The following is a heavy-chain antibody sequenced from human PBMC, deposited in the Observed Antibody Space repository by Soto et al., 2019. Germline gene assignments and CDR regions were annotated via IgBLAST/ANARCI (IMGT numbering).Heavy chain of an antibody. D-gene: IGHD3-10*01. CDR2: IDWDDDK. Sequence: GSGPTLVNPTQTLTLTCTFSGFSLSTSGMCVSWIRQPPGKALEWLALIDWDDDKYYSTSLKSRLTISKDTSKNQVVLTMTNMDPVDTATYYCAHRGRVLLWSQIREYNWFDPWGQGTVVTVSS. CDR3: AHRGRVLLWSQIREYNWFDP. J-gene: IGHJ5*02. CDR1: GFSLSTSGMC. V-gene: IGHV2-70*12.